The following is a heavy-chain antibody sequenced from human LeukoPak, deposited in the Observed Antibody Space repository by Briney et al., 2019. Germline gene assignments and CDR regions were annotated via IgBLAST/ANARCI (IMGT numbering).Heavy chain of an antibody. V-gene: IGHV3-23*01. CDR3: AKAALDCSSTSCYFAFDI. Sequence: GGSLRLSCAASGFAFGDYGLSWVRQAPGKGLEWVSAISGSGGSTYYADSVKGRFTISRDNSKNTLYLQMNSLRAEDTAVYYCAKAALDCSSTSCYFAFDIWGQGTMVTVSS. D-gene: IGHD2-2*01. CDR2: ISGSGGST. CDR1: GFAFGDYG. J-gene: IGHJ3*02.